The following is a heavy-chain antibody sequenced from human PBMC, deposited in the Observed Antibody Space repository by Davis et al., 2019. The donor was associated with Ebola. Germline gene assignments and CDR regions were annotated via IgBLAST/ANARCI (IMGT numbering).Heavy chain of an antibody. Sequence: ASVKVSCKASGYTFTSYYMHWVRQAPGQGLEWMGIINPSGGSTSYAQKFQGRVTMTRDTSTSTVYMELSSLRSEDTAVYYCARERGGSQTDWPYYYYGMDVWGQGTTVTVSS. J-gene: IGHJ6*02. CDR3: ARERGGSQTDWPYYYYGMDV. CDR2: INPSGGST. CDR1: GYTFTSYY. V-gene: IGHV1-46*01. D-gene: IGHD3-9*01.